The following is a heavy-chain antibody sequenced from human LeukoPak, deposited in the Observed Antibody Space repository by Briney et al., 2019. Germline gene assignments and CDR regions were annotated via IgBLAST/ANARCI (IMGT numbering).Heavy chain of an antibody. D-gene: IGHD1-26*01. Sequence: GGSLRLSCVASGFTFSSSWMSWVRQAPGKGLEWVANIKQDGSEKSYVESVRGRFTISRDNAKNSLYLQLNSLRAEDTALYYCARGPLGWELFDWGQGTLVTVSS. CDR1: GFTFSSSW. J-gene: IGHJ4*02. V-gene: IGHV3-7*03. CDR3: ARGPLGWELFD. CDR2: IKQDGSEK.